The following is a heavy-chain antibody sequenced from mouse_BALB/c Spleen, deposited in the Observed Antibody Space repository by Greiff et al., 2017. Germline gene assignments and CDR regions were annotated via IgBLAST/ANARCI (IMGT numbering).Heavy chain of an antibody. J-gene: IGHJ3*01. CDR2: IWAGGST. Sequence: VQVVESGPGLVAPSQSLSITCTVSGFSLTSYGVHWVRQPPGKGLEWLGVIWAGGSTNYNSALMSRLSISKDNSKSQVFLKMNSLQTDDTAMYYCARDQGGLLRFAYWGQGTLVTVSA. V-gene: IGHV2-9*02. CDR3: ARDQGGLLRFAY. CDR1: GFSLTSYG. D-gene: IGHD2-3*01.